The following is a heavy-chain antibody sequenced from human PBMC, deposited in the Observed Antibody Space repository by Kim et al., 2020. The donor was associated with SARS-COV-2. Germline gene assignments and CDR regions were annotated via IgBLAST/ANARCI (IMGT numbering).Heavy chain of an antibody. CDR1: GGTFSSYA. D-gene: IGHD2-15*01. CDR2: IIPILGIA. CDR3: ARYCSGGSCPPF. J-gene: IGHJ4*02. V-gene: IGHV1-69*04. Sequence: SVKVSCKASGGTFSSYAISWVRQAPGQGLEWMGRIIPILGIANYAQKFQGRVTITADKSTSTAYMELSSLRSEDTAVYYCARYCSGGSCPPFWGQGTLVTVSS.